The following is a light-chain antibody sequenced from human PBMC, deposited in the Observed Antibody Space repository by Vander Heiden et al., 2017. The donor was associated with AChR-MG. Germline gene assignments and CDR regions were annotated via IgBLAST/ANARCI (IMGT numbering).Light chain of an antibody. CDR1: SSDVGTYNY. CDR2: EVS. CDR3: SSYAGSNKVV. Sequence: QSALTQPPSASGSPGQSVTISCTGTSSDVGTYNYVSWYQQRPGKAPRHMISEVSKRPSGVPDRFSGSKSGNTASLTVSGLQAEDEADYYCSSYAGSNKVVFGGGTKLTVL. J-gene: IGLJ3*02. V-gene: IGLV2-8*01.